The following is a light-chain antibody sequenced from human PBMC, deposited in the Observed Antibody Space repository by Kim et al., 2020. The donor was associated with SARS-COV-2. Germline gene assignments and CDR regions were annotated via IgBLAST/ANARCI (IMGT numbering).Light chain of an antibody. V-gene: IGLV3-1*01. CDR2: QDT. CDR3: QAWDSSTGV. CDR1: KLGDKY. J-gene: IGLJ3*02. Sequence: SYELTQPPSVSVSPRQTASITCSGDKLGDKYACWYQQKPGQSPVLVIYQDTKRPSGIPERFYGSNSGNTATLTISGTQAMDEADYYCQAWDSSTGVFGGGTQLTVL.